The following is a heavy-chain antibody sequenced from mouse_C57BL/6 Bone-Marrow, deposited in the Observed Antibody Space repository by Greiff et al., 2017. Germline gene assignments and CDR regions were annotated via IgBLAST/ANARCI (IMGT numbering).Heavy chain of an antibody. D-gene: IGHD1-1*01. J-gene: IGHJ1*03. CDR1: GYTFTSYW. CDR3: ASQVYGSSYWYFDV. V-gene: IGHV1-55*01. Sequence: QVQLQQPGAELVKPGASVKMSCKASGYTFTSYWITWVKQRPGQGLEWIGDIYPGSGSTNYNEKFKSKATLTVDTSSSTAYMQLSSLTSEDSAVYYCASQVYGSSYWYFDVWGTGTTVTVSS. CDR2: IYPGSGST.